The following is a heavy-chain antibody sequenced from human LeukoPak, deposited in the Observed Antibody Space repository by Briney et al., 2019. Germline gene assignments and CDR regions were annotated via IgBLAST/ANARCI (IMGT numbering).Heavy chain of an antibody. CDR3: ARTYYDILTGKGDYFDY. J-gene: IGHJ4*02. V-gene: IGHV3-21*01. CDR1: GFTFSSYS. D-gene: IGHD3-9*01. CDR2: ISSSSYI. Sequence: PGGSLRLSCAASGFTFSSYSMNWVRQAPGKGLEWVSSISSSSYIYYADSVKGRFTISRDNAKNSLYLQMNSLRAEDTAVYYCARTYYDILTGKGDYFDYWGQGTLVTVSS.